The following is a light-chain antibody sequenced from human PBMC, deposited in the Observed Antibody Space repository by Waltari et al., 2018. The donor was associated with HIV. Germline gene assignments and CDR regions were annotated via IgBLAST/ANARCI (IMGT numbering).Light chain of an antibody. Sequence: QSALTQPASVSGSPGQSITISCTGTSSDFGAYNFVSWYQQHPDKAPKLVIHNVRKRPSGVSNRFSGSKSGNTASLTISGLQAEDEADYYCCSYADDIVIFGGGTRLTVL. CDR3: CSYADDIVI. CDR1: SSDFGAYNF. J-gene: IGLJ2*01. V-gene: IGLV2-23*02. CDR2: NVR.